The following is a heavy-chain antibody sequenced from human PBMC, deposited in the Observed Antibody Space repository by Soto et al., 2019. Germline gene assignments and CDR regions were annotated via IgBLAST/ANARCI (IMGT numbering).Heavy chain of an antibody. V-gene: IGHV1-46*01. CDR2: INPSDGST. CDR1: GYTFTTYY. Sequence: QVFLVQSGAEVKKPGASVKVSCKTSGYTFTTYYMHWVRQAPGQGLEWMGVINPSDGSTYSAQKFQGGVTMTRDTSTSAVWLELSSLRAEASAMYYCVRDRFGYGDSGDWGQGTLVTVSS. D-gene: IGHD4-17*01. CDR3: VRDRFGYGDSGD. J-gene: IGHJ4*02.